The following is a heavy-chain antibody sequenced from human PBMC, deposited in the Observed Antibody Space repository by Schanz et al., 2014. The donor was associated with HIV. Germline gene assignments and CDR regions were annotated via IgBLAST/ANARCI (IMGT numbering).Heavy chain of an antibody. CDR1: GFTFSSYA. CDR3: AKDSGSGVVFNFDY. J-gene: IGHJ4*02. Sequence: EVQLVESGGGLVKPGGSLRLSCAASGFTFSSYAMSWVRQAPGKGLECVSVISGSGGTAYYVDSVKGRFTISRDNSKNTLYLQMNSLRVEDTAVYYCAKDSGSGVVFNFDYWGQGTLVTVSS. CDR2: ISGSGGTA. V-gene: IGHV3-23*04. D-gene: IGHD3-10*01.